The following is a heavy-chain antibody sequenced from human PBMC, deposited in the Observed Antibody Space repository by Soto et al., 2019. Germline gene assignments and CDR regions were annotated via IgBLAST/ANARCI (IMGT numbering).Heavy chain of an antibody. J-gene: IGHJ4*02. CDR1: GYTFTGYY. CDR2: INPNNGGV. V-gene: IGHV1-2*02. CDR3: ARDLDGSGSYYTKY. D-gene: IGHD3-10*01. Sequence: QVQLVQSGAEVKKPGASVKVSCKASGYTFTGYYIHWVRQAPGQGLEWMGWINPNNGGVNYAQKFQGRVTMTRDTSISTASMELSRLRSDDTAVYYCARDLDGSGSYYTKYWGQGTLVTVSS.